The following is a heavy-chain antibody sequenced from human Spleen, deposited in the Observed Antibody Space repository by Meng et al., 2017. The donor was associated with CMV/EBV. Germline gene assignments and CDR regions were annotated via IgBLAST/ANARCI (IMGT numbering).Heavy chain of an antibody. J-gene: IGHJ4*02. V-gene: IGHV3-21*01. Sequence: SRFSLNDYMMKWVRQAPGKGLEWVSSISSGSGFKKYADSVKGRFTISKDISKNSLFLQMNSLRADDTAVYYCAKVGGSYYREYYFDYWGQGTLVTVSS. D-gene: IGHD1-26*01. CDR1: RFSLNDYM. CDR2: ISSGSGFK. CDR3: AKVGGSYYREYYFDY.